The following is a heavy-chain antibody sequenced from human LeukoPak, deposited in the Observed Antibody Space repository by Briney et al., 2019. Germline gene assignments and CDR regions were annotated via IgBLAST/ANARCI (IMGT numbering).Heavy chain of an antibody. D-gene: IGHD6-13*01. CDR1: GLTLRSYA. J-gene: IGHJ4*02. CDR3: AKRVPYSTNWYYFAC. CDR2: NSAGWCNI. V-gene: IGHV3-23*01. Sequence: GGPLRLPCAPSGLTLRSYAMLWLRQPPARGREWVSPNSAGWCNIFHADSVKGRLTISRHNSKNTLYPQIHNVRRGDTGVYFCAKRVPYSTNWYYFACGGQGTLVTVS.